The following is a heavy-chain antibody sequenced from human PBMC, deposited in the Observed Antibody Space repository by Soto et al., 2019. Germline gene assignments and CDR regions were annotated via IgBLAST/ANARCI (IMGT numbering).Heavy chain of an antibody. CDR1: GLSLSTSGVA. D-gene: IGHD3-10*01. CDR2: IYWDDDK. V-gene: IGHV2-5*02. Sequence: QITLKESGPTLVKPTQTLTLTCTFSGLSLSTSGVAVGWIRQPPGKALEWLALIYWDDDKHSSPSLKSRLPIIKCTFXNQVVLTMTNLDPVDTATYYCPHSRKSFGELTVDYCGHGTLVPVSS. J-gene: IGHJ4*01. CDR3: PHSRKSFGELTVDY.